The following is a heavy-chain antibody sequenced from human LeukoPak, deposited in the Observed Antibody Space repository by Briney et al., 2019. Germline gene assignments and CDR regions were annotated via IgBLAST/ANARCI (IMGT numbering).Heavy chain of an antibody. CDR1: GGSISSGDYY. D-gene: IGHD1-26*01. Sequence: SETLSLTCTVSGGSISSGDYYWSWIRQPPGKGLERIGYIYYSRSTYYNPSLKSRVTISVDTSKNQFALKLSSVTAADTAVYYCARALHTPGWPYSGSPVRLFDYWGQGTLVTVSS. CDR2: IYYSRST. J-gene: IGHJ4*02. CDR3: ARALHTPGWPYSGSPVRLFDY. V-gene: IGHV4-30-4*08.